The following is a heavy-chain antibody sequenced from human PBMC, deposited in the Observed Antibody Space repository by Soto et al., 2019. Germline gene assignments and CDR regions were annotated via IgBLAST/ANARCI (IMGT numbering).Heavy chain of an antibody. CDR2: INTDGSST. CDR3: ARERVTIYLDY. Sequence: QVQLVQSGAEVQKPGASVKLSCKASGYTFANYYMHWVRQAPGQGLEWMGIINTDGSSTMYAQKFRGRVTMTRDTSTSTVYLELRSLRTEDTAVYYCARERVTIYLDYWGQGTLVTVSS. J-gene: IGHJ4*02. V-gene: IGHV1-46*01. CDR1: GYTFANYY. D-gene: IGHD4-17*01.